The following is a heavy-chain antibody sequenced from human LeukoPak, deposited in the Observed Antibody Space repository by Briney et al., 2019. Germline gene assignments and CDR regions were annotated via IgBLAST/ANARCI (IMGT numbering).Heavy chain of an antibody. CDR2: IRRKASGGAI. CDR3: SRAQSGSGLGY. D-gene: IGHD6-25*01. J-gene: IGHJ4*02. CDR1: GFSFADEA. Sequence: GRSLRLSCTTSGFSFADEALSWFRQAPGKGLEGVGFIRRKASGGAIEYAASVKGRFTISRDDSNGIAYLQMNSLRAEDTAVYYCSRAQSGSGLGYWGQGTLVTVSS. V-gene: IGHV3-49*03.